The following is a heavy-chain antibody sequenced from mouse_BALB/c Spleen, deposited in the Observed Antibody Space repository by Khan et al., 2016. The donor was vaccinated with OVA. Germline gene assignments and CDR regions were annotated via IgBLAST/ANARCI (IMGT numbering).Heavy chain of an antibody. J-gene: IGHJ3*01. Sequence: QVQLKESGAELARPGASVKMSCKASGYTFTSYTMHWVKQRPGQGLEWIGYINPSNDYTNYNQKFKDKATLTADKSSSTAYMQLRSLTSEDSAVYYCTREGPYYGNYGTLFAYWGQGTLVTVSA. CDR2: INPSNDYT. CDR3: TREGPYYGNYGTLFAY. V-gene: IGHV1-4*01. CDR1: GYTFTSYT. D-gene: IGHD2-10*01.